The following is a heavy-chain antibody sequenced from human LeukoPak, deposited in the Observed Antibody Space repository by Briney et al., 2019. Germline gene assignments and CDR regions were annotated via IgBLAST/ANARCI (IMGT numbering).Heavy chain of an antibody. CDR3: ARVNYISGWYGNFDY. CDR2: IYYSGST. V-gene: IGHV4-59*01. D-gene: IGHD6-19*01. J-gene: IGHJ4*02. CDR1: GGSIINNF. Sequence: PSETLSLTCTVSGGSIINNFWSWIRQPPGKGLEWIGHIYYSGSTNYNPSLQSRATISIDTSKNQFSLKLSSVTAADTAVYYCARVNYISGWYGNFDYWGQGTLVTVSS.